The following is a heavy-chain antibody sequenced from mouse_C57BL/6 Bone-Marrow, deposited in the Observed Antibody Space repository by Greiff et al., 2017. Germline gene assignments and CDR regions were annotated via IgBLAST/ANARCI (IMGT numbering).Heavy chain of an antibody. Sequence: QVQLQQPGAELVKPGASVKLSCKASGYTFTSYWMHWVKQRPGRGLEWIGRIDPNSGGTKYNEKFKSKATLAVDKPSSTAYRQLSSLTYEDSAVYYSERSIGWLFDYWGQGTTLTVSS. CDR1: GYTFTSYW. V-gene: IGHV1-72*01. D-gene: IGHD2-3*01. CDR2: IDPNSGGT. CDR3: ERSIGWLFDY. J-gene: IGHJ2*01.